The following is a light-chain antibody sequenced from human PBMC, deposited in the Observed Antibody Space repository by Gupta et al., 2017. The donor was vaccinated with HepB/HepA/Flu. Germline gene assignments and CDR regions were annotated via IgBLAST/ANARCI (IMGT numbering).Light chain of an antibody. CDR2: DNN. V-gene: IGLV1-51*01. CDR1: TSNIAINS. J-gene: IGLJ3*02. Sequence: QSVLTQPPSVSAAPGQKLTIFCYGRTSNIAINSVSWYRHLPPAAPKLLIYDNNKRPSGIADRFAASKSGASATLGITGLQTGDEAYYYCGTWDSSLGVAVFGGGTKLTVL. CDR3: GTWDSSLGVAV.